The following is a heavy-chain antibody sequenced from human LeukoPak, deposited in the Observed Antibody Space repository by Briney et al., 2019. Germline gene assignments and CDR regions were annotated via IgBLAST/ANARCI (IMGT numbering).Heavy chain of an antibody. CDR2: ISGSGDTT. CDR3: ARGDSSGCPDY. V-gene: IGHV3-23*01. CDR1: GFTFNIFA. J-gene: IGHJ4*02. Sequence: PGGSLRLSCAASGFTFNIFAMSWVSQTPGKGLEWVAAISGSGDTTYYADSVKGRFTISRDNAKNSLYLQMSSLRADDTAVYYCARGDSSGCPDYWGQGTLVTVSS. D-gene: IGHD3-22*01.